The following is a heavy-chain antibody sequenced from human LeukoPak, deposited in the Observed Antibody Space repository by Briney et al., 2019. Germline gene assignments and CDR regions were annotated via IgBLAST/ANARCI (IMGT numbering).Heavy chain of an antibody. CDR1: GYTLTELS. V-gene: IGHV1-24*01. J-gene: IGHJ4*02. CDR2: FDPEDGET. Sequence: ASVEVSCKVSGYTLTELSMHWVRQAPGKGLEWMGGFDPEDGETIYAQKFQGRVTMTEDTSTDTAYMELSSLRSEDTAVYYCATGGVWFGEPLYYFDYWGQGTLVTVSS. CDR3: ATGGVWFGEPLYYFDY. D-gene: IGHD3-10*01.